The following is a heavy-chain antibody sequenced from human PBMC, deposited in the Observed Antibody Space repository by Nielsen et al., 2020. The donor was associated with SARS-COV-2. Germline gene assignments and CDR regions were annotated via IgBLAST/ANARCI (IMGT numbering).Heavy chain of an antibody. J-gene: IGHJ1*01. CDR3: ASGGFQH. D-gene: IGHD3-3*01. V-gene: IGHV3-7*03. CDR2: IKQDGSEK. Sequence: SLTISCSASGFTFSSYWMSWVRQAPGKGLEWVANIKQDGSEKYYVDSVKGRFTISRDNAKNSLYLQMNSLRAEDTAVYYCASGGFQHWGQGTLVTVSS. CDR1: GFTFSSYW.